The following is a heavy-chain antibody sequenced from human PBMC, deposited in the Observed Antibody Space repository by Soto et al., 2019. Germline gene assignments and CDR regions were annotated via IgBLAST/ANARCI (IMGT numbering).Heavy chain of an antibody. CDR1: GFTFRSYW. CDR3: ARVYDYVWGTKGAFDI. D-gene: IGHD3-16*01. CDR2: ISYDGSNK. V-gene: IGHV3-30-3*01. Sequence: PGGSLRLSCAASGFTFRSYWMSWVRQVPGRGLEWVAVISYDGSNKYYADSVKGRFTISRDNSKNTLYLQMNSLRAEDTAVYYCARVYDYVWGTKGAFDIWGQGTMVTVSS. J-gene: IGHJ3*02.